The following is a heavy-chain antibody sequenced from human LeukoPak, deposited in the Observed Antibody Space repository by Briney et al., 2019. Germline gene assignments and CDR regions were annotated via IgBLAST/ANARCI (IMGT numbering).Heavy chain of an antibody. V-gene: IGHV4-34*01. CDR1: GGSFSGYY. CDR3: ARATRLYGIDY. Sequence: SETLSLTCAVYGGSFSGYYWSWIRQPPGKGLEWIGEINHSGSTNYNPSLKSRVTISVDRSKNHFSLKLSSVTAADTAVYYCARATRLYGIDYWGQGTQVTVSS. CDR2: INHSGST. D-gene: IGHD3-10*01. J-gene: IGHJ4*02.